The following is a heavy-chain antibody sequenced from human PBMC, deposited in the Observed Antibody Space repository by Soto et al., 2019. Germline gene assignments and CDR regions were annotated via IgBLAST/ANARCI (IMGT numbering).Heavy chain of an antibody. CDR2: IIPIFGTA. J-gene: IGHJ6*02. CDR1: GGTFSSYA. V-gene: IGHV1-69*13. Sequence: SVKVSCKASGGTFSSYAISWVRQAPGQGLEWMGGIIPIFGTANYAQKFQGRVTITADESTSTAYMELSSLRSEDTAVYYCARADSGYGGYYYYYGMDVWGQGTTVTVSS. CDR3: ARADSGYGGYYYYYGMDV. D-gene: IGHD5-12*01.